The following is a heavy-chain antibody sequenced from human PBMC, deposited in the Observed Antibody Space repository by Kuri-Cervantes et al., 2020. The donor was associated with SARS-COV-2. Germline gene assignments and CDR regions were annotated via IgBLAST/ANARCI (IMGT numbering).Heavy chain of an antibody. J-gene: IGHJ6*03. D-gene: IGHD4-17*01. Sequence: GESLKISCKGSGYSFTNYWIAWVRQVPGKGLEWMAIIYPGDSDTKYSPSFQGQVTISADKSISTAFLQWSSLKASDNAMYYCARRAYGEQVDYYYMDVWGKGTTVTVSS. V-gene: IGHV5-51*01. CDR3: ARRAYGEQVDYYYMDV. CDR1: GYSFTNYW. CDR2: IYPGDSDT.